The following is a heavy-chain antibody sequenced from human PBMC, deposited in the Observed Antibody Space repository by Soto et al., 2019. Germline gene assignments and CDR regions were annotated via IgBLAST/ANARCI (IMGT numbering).Heavy chain of an antibody. Sequence: SETLSLTCTVSGGSISSGDYYWSWILHPPGKGLEWIGYIYYSGSTYYNPSLKSRVTISVDTSKNQFSLKLSSVTAADTAVYYCARSSITIFGVVTPYYYYGMDVWGQGTTVTVSS. V-gene: IGHV4-30-4*01. J-gene: IGHJ6*02. CDR2: IYYSGST. CDR3: ARSSITIFGVVTPYYYYGMDV. D-gene: IGHD3-3*01. CDR1: GGSISSGDYY.